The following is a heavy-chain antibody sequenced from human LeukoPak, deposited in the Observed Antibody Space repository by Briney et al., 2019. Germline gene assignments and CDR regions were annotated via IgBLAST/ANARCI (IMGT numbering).Heavy chain of an antibody. CDR2: ITHTGRT. V-gene: IGHV4-34*01. D-gene: IGHD4-17*01. CDR3: ARIYGDYWDFEY. CDR1: GGSFSGYF. Sequence: SETLSLTCAVYGGSFSGYFLRWIRQPPGKGLEWIGEITHTGRTNYYPSLKSRVVLSEDTSKHQLSLKLSSVTVADTAVYYCARIYGDYWDFEYWSQGTLVTVSS. J-gene: IGHJ4*02.